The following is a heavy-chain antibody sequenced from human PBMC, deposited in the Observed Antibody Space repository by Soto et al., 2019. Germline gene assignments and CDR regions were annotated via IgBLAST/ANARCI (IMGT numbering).Heavy chain of an antibody. CDR1: GFTFSSYA. CDR2: ISGSGGST. J-gene: IGHJ5*02. D-gene: IGHD3-9*01. V-gene: IGHV3-23*01. CDR3: AKAKAYYDILTGYFNWFDP. Sequence: PGGSLRLSCASSGFTFSSYAMSWVRQAPGKGLEWVSAISGSGGSTYHADSVKGRFTISRDNSKNTLYLQMNSLRAEDTAVYYCAKAKAYYDILTGYFNWFDPWGQGTLVTVSS.